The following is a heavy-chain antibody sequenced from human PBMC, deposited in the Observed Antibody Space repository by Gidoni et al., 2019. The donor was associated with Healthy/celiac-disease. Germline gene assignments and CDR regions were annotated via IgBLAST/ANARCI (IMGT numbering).Heavy chain of an antibody. J-gene: IGHJ4*02. CDR2: ISAYNGNT. Sequence: QVQLVQSGAEVKKPGASVKVSCKAPGYPFPSYGISWVRRAPGQGLEWMGWISAYNGNTNYAQKLQGRVTMTTDTSTSTAYMELRSLRSDDTAVYYCARANSGGSGKMEDGEHWGQGTLVTVSS. CDR1: GYPFPSYG. D-gene: IGHD2-15*01. V-gene: IGHV1-18*01. CDR3: ARANSGGSGKMEDGEH.